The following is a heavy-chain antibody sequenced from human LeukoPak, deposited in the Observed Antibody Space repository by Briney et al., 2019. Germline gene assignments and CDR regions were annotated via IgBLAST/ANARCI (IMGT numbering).Heavy chain of an antibody. CDR3: ARSVPPTPDTAIDY. CDR2: IYHSGST. J-gene: IGHJ4*02. Sequence: SETLSLTCTVSGGSISSGDYYWSWIRQPPGKGLEWIGYIYHSGSTYYNPSLKSRVTISVDRSKNQFSLKLSSVTAADTAVYYCARSVPPTPDTAIDYWGQGTLVTVSS. CDR1: GGSISSGDYY. D-gene: IGHD5-18*01. V-gene: IGHV4-30-2*01.